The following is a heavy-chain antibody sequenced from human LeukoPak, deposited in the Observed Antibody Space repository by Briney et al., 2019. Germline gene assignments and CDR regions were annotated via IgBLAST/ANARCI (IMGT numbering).Heavy chain of an antibody. J-gene: IGHJ4*02. D-gene: IGHD1-7*01. CDR1: GFTFSSDV. V-gene: IGHV3-64*01. CDR2: IYSNGGST. Sequence: GGSLRLSCAASGFTFSSDVMHWGRQAPGKGLEYDSAIYSNGGSTYYANSVKSRFTISRDNSKNTLYLQMGSLRAEDMAVYYCARSLGITGTTGGYFDYWGQGTPVTVSS. CDR3: ARSLGITGTTGGYFDY.